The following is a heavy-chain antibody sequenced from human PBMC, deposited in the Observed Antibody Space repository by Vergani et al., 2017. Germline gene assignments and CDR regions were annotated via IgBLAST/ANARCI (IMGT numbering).Heavy chain of an antibody. D-gene: IGHD3-10*01. Sequence: QVQLVESGGGVVQPGTSLRLSCAASGFIFKNHGMQWVRQAPGKGLEWVALIWDDGSKKNYGDSMKGRFTISRDNAKNSLYLQMNSLRAEDTAVYYCASLLTVDDLLWFGEEGAYWGQGTLVTVSS. V-gene: IGHV3-33*03. CDR1: GFIFKNHG. CDR3: ASLLTVDDLLWFGEEGAY. CDR2: IWDDGSKK. J-gene: IGHJ4*02.